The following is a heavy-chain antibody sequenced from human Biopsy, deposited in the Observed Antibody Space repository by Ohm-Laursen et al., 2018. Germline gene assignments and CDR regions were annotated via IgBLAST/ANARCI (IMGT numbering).Heavy chain of an antibody. CDR2: VYYTGST. Sequence: PSDTLSLTCTVSGDSISSYYWGWIRQPPGKGLQWIGYVYYTGSTDYNPSLQSRVTISVDTSKNHFSLRLRSVTPADTAIYYCARDRGYYSDRTVPGYFDLWGRGTLVTVSS. CDR1: GDSISSYY. D-gene: IGHD3-22*01. V-gene: IGHV4-59*01. J-gene: IGHJ2*01. CDR3: ARDRGYYSDRTVPGYFDL.